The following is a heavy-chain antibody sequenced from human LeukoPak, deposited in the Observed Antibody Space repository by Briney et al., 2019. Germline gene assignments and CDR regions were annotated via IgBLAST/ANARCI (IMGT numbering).Heavy chain of an antibody. CDR1: GFTFDDYG. J-gene: IGHJ4*02. Sequence: GGSLRLSCAASGFTFDDYGMSWVRHAPGKGLEWVSGINWNGGSTGYADSVKGRFTISRDNAKNSLYLQMNSLRAEDTALYYCVRDTYYYDSSGKGMYYFDYWGQGTLVTVSS. V-gene: IGHV3-20*04. CDR2: INWNGGST. CDR3: VRDTYYYDSSGKGMYYFDY. D-gene: IGHD3-22*01.